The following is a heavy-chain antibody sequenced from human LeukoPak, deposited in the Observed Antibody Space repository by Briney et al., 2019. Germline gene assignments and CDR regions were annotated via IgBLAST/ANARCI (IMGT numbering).Heavy chain of an antibody. CDR3: ARFNVYYDILTGYYPPYYYYGMDV. CDR1: GGSFSGYY. Sequence: SETLSLACAVYGGSFSGYYWSWIRQPPGKGLEWIGEINHSGSTNYNPSLKSRVTISVDTSKNQFSLKLSSVTAADTAVYYCARFNVYYDILTGYYPPYYYYGMDVWGQGTTVTVSS. J-gene: IGHJ6*02. D-gene: IGHD3-9*01. V-gene: IGHV4-34*01. CDR2: INHSGST.